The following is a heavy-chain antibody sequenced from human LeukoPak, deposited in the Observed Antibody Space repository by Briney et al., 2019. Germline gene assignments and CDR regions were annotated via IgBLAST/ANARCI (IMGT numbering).Heavy chain of an antibody. CDR3: ASRGYYYYYGMDV. CDR2: IYYSGST. Sequence: SETLSLTCTVSGGSISSGGYYWSWIRQHPGKGLEWIGYIYYSGSTYYNPSLKSRVTISVDTSKNQFSLRLSSVTAADTAVYYCASRGYYYYYGMDVWGQGTTVTVSS. J-gene: IGHJ6*02. CDR1: GGSISSGGYY. V-gene: IGHV4-31*03.